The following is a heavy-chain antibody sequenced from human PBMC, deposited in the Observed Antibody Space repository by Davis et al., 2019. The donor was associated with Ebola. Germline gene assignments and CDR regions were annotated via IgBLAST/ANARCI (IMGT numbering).Heavy chain of an antibody. CDR1: GFTFSSYA. V-gene: IGHV3-30-3*01. D-gene: IGHD3-10*01. J-gene: IGHJ4*02. CDR2: ISYDGSNK. Sequence: GESLKISCAASGFTFSSYAMHWVRQAPGKGLEWVAVISYDGSNKYYADSVKGRFTISRDNSKNTLYLQMNSLRAEDTAVYYCAKDRFSEGVDYWGQGTLVTVSS. CDR3: AKDRFSEGVDY.